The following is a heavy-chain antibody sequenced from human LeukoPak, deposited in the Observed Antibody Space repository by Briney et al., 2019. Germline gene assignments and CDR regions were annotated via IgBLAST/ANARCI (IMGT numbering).Heavy chain of an antibody. CDR3: ARTSSGWSSWGEYYYYYMDV. CDR2: INTNTGNP. V-gene: IGHV7-4-1*02. CDR1: GYTFTNYT. J-gene: IGHJ6*03. D-gene: IGHD6-19*01. Sequence: GASVKVSCKASGYTFTNYTMNWVRQAPGQGLEGMGWINTNTGNPTYAQGFTGRFVFSLDTSVSTTYLQISSLKAEDTAVYYCARTSSGWSSWGEYYYYYMDVWGKGTTVTVSS.